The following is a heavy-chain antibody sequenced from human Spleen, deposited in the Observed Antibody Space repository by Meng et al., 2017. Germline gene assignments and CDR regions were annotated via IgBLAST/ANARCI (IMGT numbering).Heavy chain of an antibody. Sequence: IQLVESGGGVVQPGGSLRLSCATSGFTFTDYAMHWVRQAPGKGLEWVSAISAGGDYNLYADSVKGRFTISRDNSKSTLFLQMNSLRVEDTAVYYCARWTNHYDFWGQGTLVTVSS. D-gene: IGHD5-24*01. V-gene: IGHV3-23*04. CDR3: ARWTNHYDF. J-gene: IGHJ4*02. CDR2: ISAGGDYN. CDR1: GFTFTDYA.